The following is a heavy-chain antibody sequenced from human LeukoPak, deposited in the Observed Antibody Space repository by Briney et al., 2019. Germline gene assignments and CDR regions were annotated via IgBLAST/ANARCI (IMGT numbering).Heavy chain of an antibody. CDR2: INHSGST. J-gene: IGHJ4*02. D-gene: IGHD2-2*01. CDR3: GARSRTSCQPGGVDY. CDR1: GGSFSGYY. V-gene: IGHV4-34*01. Sequence: SETLSLTCAVYGGSFSGYYWSWIRQPPGKGLEWIGEINHSGSTNCNPSLKSRVTISVDTSKNQFSLKLSSVTAADTAVYYCGARSRTSCQPGGVDYWGQGTLVTVSS.